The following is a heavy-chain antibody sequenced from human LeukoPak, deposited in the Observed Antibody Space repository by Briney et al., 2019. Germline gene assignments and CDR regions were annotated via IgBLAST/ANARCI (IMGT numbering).Heavy chain of an antibody. Sequence: ESGPTLANPTQTLTLTCTTSGFSLSNNALGVGWIRQPPGKALEWLALIYWDDDKRYSPSLKSRLTITKDTSKNQVVLTMTNMDPVDTATYYCAHRRRDGNYYGSGSHFDYWGQGPLVTVSS. CDR1: GFSLSNNALG. D-gene: IGHD3-10*01. J-gene: IGHJ4*02. V-gene: IGHV2-5*02. CDR3: AHRRRDGNYYGSGSHFDY. CDR2: IYWDDDK.